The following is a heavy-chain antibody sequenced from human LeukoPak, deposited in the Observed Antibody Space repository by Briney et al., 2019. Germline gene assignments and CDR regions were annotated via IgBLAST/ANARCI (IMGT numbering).Heavy chain of an antibody. Sequence: PSETLSLTCTVSGGPVSSGSYYWSWIRQPAGKGLEWIGRIYTSGSTNYNPSLKSRVTISVDTSKNQFSLKLSSVTAADTAVYYCARAVCISTSCYPRLLYYYYYYMDVWGKGTTVTVSS. J-gene: IGHJ6*03. CDR1: GGPVSSGSYY. CDR2: IYTSGST. D-gene: IGHD2-2*01. V-gene: IGHV4-61*02. CDR3: ARAVCISTSCYPRLLYYYYYYMDV.